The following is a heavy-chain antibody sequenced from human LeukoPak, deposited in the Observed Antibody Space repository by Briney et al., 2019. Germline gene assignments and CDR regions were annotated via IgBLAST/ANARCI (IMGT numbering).Heavy chain of an antibody. V-gene: IGHV3-23*01. J-gene: IGHJ4*02. CDR1: GFTFSSYG. D-gene: IGHD1-26*01. Sequence: GATLRLSCAASGFTFSSYGMSWVRQAPGKGLEWVSAISGSGGSTYYADSVKGRFTISRDNSKNTLYLQMNSLRAEDTAVYYCVVGATFLDYWGQGTLVTVSS. CDR2: ISGSGGST. CDR3: VVGATFLDY.